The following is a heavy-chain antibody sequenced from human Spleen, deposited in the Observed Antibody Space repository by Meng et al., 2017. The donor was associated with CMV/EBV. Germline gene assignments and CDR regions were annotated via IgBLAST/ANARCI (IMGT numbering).Heavy chain of an antibody. Sequence: LSSYAISRVRQALGQGFEWMGGIIPDLGRAKYAQHFQGRIATIADKSTSTTHMELSSLRSDDTAVYYCARGFPTSSSLVSFRWLDPWGPGTLVTVSS. J-gene: IGHJ5*02. CDR2: IIPDLGRA. V-gene: IGHV1-69*10. CDR1: LSSYA. D-gene: IGHD3-22*01. CDR3: ARGFPTSSSLVSFRWLDP.